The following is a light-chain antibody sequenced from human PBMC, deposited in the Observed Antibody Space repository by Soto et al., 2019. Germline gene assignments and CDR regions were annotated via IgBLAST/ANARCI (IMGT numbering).Light chain of an antibody. Sequence: DIQMTQSPSSLSASVGDRVTITFRASQVISNYLAWYQQKPGKVPKLLIYAASTLQSGVPSRFSGSGSGTDFTLTISSLQPEDVATYYCQKYNSAPQTFGQGTKLEIK. CDR2: AAS. CDR1: QVISNY. J-gene: IGKJ2*01. V-gene: IGKV1-27*01. CDR3: QKYNSAPQT.